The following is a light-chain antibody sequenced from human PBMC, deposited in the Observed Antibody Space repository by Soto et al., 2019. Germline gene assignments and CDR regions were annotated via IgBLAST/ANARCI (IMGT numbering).Light chain of an antibody. CDR3: QQADSFPWT. Sequence: RVTQSPSSVSASVGDRVTITCQTSKDISSSVASYQQKPGKAPNLLIFSASALHRGVPPRFSGSGSGTTFTLTVSSLQPEDFATYYCQQADSFPWTFGQGTRVEIK. CDR2: SAS. J-gene: IGKJ1*01. V-gene: IGKV1D-12*01. CDR1: KDISSS.